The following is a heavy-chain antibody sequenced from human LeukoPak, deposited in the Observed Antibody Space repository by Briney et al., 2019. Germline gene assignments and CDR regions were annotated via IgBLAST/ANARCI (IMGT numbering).Heavy chain of an antibody. V-gene: IGHV1-46*01. CDR2: INPSSGST. CDR1: GYTFTGYW. CDR3: ARGEMDSGY. J-gene: IGHJ4*02. D-gene: IGHD5-24*01. Sequence: GASVKVSCKAFGYTFTGYWMHWVRQAPGQGPEWMAIINPSSGSTSYAQKFQGRVTMTRDMSTSTVYMELSSLRSEDTAVYYCARGEMDSGYWGQGTLVTVSS.